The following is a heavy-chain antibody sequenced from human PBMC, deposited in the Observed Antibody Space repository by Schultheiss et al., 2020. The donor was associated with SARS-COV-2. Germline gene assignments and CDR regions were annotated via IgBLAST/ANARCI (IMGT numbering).Heavy chain of an antibody. CDR2: ISASAFST. CDR3: ARDPVRTANY. D-gene: IGHD2-21*02. V-gene: IGHV3-23*01. Sequence: GESLKISCAASGFPFSNYAMTWIRQAPGKGLEGVAAISASAFSTYYADSMKGRFTVSRDNSKSTLYLQMSSLRAEDTAVYYCARDPVRTANYWGQGTLVTVSS. CDR1: GFPFSNYA. J-gene: IGHJ4*02.